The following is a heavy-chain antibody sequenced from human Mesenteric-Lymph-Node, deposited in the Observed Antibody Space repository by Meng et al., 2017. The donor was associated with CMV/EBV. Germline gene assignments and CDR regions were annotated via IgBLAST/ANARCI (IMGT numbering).Heavy chain of an antibody. V-gene: IGHV4-59*01. Sequence: GSLRLSCTVSGGSISSYYWSWIRQPPGKGLEWIGYIYYSGSTNYNPSLKSRVTISVDTSKNQFSLKLSSVTAADTAVYYCARGTGWRLNSSWGYYGMDVWGKGTTVTVSS. J-gene: IGHJ6*04. CDR1: GGSISSYY. CDR3: ARGTGWRLNSSWGYYGMDV. D-gene: IGHD6-13*01. CDR2: IYYSGST.